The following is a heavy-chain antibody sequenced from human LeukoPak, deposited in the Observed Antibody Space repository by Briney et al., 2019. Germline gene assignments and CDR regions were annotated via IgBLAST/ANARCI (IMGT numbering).Heavy chain of an antibody. CDR1: GFKFSSYG. CDR3: AKGGVSDRGSWYGDYFDY. V-gene: IGHV3-30*18. D-gene: IGHD6-13*01. J-gene: IGHJ4*02. CDR2: LSADGSHK. Sequence: GGSLRLSCEASGFKFSSYGMHWVRQAPGKGLEWVAVLSADGSHKQFADAVKDRFAISRDNSKETLYLQMNGLRSEDTAIYYCAKGGVSDRGSWYGDYFDYWGQGTLVTVPS.